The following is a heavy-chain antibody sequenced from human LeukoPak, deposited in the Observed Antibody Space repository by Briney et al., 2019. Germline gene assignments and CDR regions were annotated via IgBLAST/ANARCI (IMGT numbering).Heavy chain of an antibody. CDR3: AKDKNSGWYSPFDY. V-gene: IGHV3-7*03. Sequence: GGSLRLSCAASGFTFSSYWLSWVRQAPGKGLEWVANIKQDGSETYYVDSVKGRFTISRDNAKNTLYLQMNSLRAEDTGIYYCAKDKNSGWYSPFDYWGQGAQVTVSS. CDR1: GFTFSSYW. CDR2: IKQDGSET. J-gene: IGHJ4*02. D-gene: IGHD6-19*01.